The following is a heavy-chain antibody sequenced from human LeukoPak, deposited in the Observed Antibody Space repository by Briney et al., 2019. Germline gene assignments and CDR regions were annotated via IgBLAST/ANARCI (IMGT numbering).Heavy chain of an antibody. CDR3: ARQLGYCSSTSCKIYYYGMDV. D-gene: IGHD2-2*01. V-gene: IGHV4-4*07. Sequence: PSETLSLTCTVSGGSISSYYWSWIRQPAGKGLEWIGRIYTSGSTNYNPSLKSRVTMSVDTSKNQFSLKLSSVTAADTAVYYCARQLGYCSSTSCKIYYYGMDVWGQGTTVTVSS. CDR1: GGSISSYY. CDR2: IYTSGST. J-gene: IGHJ6*02.